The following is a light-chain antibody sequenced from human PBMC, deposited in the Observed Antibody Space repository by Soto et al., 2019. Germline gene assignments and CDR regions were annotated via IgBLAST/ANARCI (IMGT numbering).Light chain of an antibody. CDR1: SSDVGGYNY. CDR3: SSYAGSNNLV. CDR2: EVS. V-gene: IGLV2-8*01. Sequence: QSALTQPPSASGSPGQSVTISCTVTSSDVGGYNYVSWYQQHPGKAPKLMIYEVSKRPSGVPDRFYGSKSGNTASLTVSGLQAEDEADYDCSSYAGSNNLVFGGGTKLTVL. J-gene: IGLJ2*01.